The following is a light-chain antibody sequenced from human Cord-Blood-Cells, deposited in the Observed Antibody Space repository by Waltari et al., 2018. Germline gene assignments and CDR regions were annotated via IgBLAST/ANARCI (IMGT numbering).Light chain of an antibody. J-gene: IGKJ5*01. CDR3: QQSYSTPIT. Sequence: DIQMTQSPSSLSASVGDRVTITCLASQSISSYLNWYQQKSVKAPKLLIYAASSLQSGVPSMFSCSGSGTEFTLTISSLQPEDFATYYCQQSYSTPITFGQGTRLEIK. CDR1: QSISSY. V-gene: IGKV1-39*01. CDR2: AAS.